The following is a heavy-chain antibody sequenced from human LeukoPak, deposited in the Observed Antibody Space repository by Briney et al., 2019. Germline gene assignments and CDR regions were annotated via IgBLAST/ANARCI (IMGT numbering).Heavy chain of an antibody. J-gene: IGHJ4*02. D-gene: IGHD2-15*01. V-gene: IGHV3-30*18. CDR2: ISYDGSNK. Sequence: HAGRSLRLSCAAAGFTFSSYGMHWVRQAPGKGLEWVAVISYDGSNKYYADSVKGRFTISRDNSKNTLYLQMNSVRAEDTAVYYCAKDVGSYFDYWGQGTLVTVSS. CDR3: AKDVGSYFDY. CDR1: GFTFSSYG.